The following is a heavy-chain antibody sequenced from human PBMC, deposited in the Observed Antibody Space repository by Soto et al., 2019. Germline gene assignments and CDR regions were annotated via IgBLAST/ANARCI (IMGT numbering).Heavy chain of an antibody. V-gene: IGHV3-23*01. CDR3: AKYVKTCSGGTCHRNFDY. CDR2: IGAGADVT. D-gene: IGHD2-15*01. Sequence: EVQLLGSGGGLVQPGGSLRLSCAASGFTFSSYPMTWVRQAPGKGLEWVSSIGAGADVTYYADSVKGRFTISRDNYKNKLFMQMNSLRADDTAVYYCAKYVKTCSGGTCHRNFDYWGQGTLVTVSS. CDR1: GFTFSSYP. J-gene: IGHJ4*02.